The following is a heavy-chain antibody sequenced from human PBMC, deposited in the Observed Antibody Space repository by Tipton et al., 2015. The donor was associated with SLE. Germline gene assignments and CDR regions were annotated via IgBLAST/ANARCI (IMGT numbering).Heavy chain of an antibody. CDR2: INWNSDNI. CDR3: ARGGRAGVVSLDY. CDR1: GFTFDDYA. V-gene: IGHV3-9*01. Sequence: SLRLSCAASGFTFDDYAMHWVRQAPGKGPEWVSRINWNSDNIDYADSVKGRFTISRDNSKNTLYLQMNSLRAEDTAVYYCARGGRAGVVSLDYWGQGTLVTVSS. J-gene: IGHJ4*02. D-gene: IGHD3-3*01.